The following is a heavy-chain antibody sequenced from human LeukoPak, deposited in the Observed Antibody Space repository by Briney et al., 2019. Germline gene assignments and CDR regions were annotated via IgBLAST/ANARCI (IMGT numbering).Heavy chain of an antibody. V-gene: IGHV3-74*01. J-gene: IGHJ4*02. D-gene: IGHD1-26*01. CDR3: VRQDSGSYLGGY. Sequence: AGGSLRLSCAASGFTFSSFWMHWVRQVPGKGLVWLSRINSDGSITTYVDSVKGRFTISRDNAKNTLYLQMNSLRAEDTAVYYCVRQDSGSYLGGYWGQGTLVTVSS. CDR1: GFTFSSFW. CDR2: INSDGSIT.